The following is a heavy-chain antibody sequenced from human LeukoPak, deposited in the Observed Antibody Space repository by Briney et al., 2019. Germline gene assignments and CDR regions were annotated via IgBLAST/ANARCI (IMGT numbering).Heavy chain of an antibody. CDR2: IIPIFGTA. V-gene: IGHV1-69*05. D-gene: IGHD4-17*01. CDR3: ARVWAGDGDWFDP. CDR1: GGTFSSYA. Sequence: ASVKVSCKASGGTFSSYAISWVRQAPGQGLEWMGRIIPIFGTANYAQKFQGRVTITTDESTSTAYMELSSLRSEDTAVYYCARVWAGDGDWFDPWGQGTLVTVSS. J-gene: IGHJ5*02.